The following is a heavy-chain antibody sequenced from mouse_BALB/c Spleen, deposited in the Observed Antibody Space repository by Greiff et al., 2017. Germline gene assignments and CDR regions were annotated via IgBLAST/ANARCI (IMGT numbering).Heavy chain of an antibody. CDR3: ARDYYGNYDYAMDY. CDR2: ISSGSSTI. D-gene: IGHD2-1*01. V-gene: IGHV5-17*02. Sequence: EVQLVESGGGLVQPGGSRKLSCAASGFTFSSFGMHWVRQAPEKGLEWVAYISSGSSTIYYADTVKGRFTISRDNPKNTLFLQMTSLRSEDTAMYYCARDYYGNYDYAMDYWGQGTSVTVSS. CDR1: GFTFSSFG. J-gene: IGHJ4*01.